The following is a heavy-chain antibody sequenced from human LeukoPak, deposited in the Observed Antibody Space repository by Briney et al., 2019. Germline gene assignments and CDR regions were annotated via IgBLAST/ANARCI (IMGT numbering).Heavy chain of an antibody. CDR1: GYTFTSYG. CDR3: ARLYYDILTGCSNFDY. CDR2: ISAYNGNT. J-gene: IGHJ4*02. V-gene: IGHV1-18*04. Sequence: ASVKVSCKASGYTFTSYGISWVRQAPGQGLEWMGWISAYNGNTNYAQKLQGRVTMTTDTSTSTAYMELRSLRSDDTAVYYCARLYYDILTGCSNFDYWGQGTLVTVSS. D-gene: IGHD3-9*01.